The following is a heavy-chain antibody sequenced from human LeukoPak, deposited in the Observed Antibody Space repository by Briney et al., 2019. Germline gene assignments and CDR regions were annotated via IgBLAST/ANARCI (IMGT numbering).Heavy chain of an antibody. CDR3: AGHPFATPFDY. V-gene: IGHV4-59*08. CDR2: VYYSGDT. CDR1: GDSVSGVY. Sequence: PSETLSLTCTVSGDSVSGVYWSWIRQPPGKGLEWIGYVYYSGDTNYNPSLKSRVTMSLDTSKNQVSLRLSSVTAADTAVYYCAGHPFATPFDYWGRGTLLTVSS. J-gene: IGHJ4*02. D-gene: IGHD2-15*01.